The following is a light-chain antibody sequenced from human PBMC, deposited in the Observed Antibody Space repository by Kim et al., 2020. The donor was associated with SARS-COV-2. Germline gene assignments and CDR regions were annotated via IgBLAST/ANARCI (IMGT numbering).Light chain of an antibody. CDR2: AAS. J-gene: IGKJ1*01. V-gene: IGKV1-39*01. CDR3: QQSYSTPST. Sequence: ASVGDRVTITCRASQSISNYLNWYQQKPGKAPKLLIYAASSLQSGVPSRFSGSGSGTDFTLTISSLQPEDFATYYCQQSYSTPSTFGQGTKVEI. CDR1: QSISNY.